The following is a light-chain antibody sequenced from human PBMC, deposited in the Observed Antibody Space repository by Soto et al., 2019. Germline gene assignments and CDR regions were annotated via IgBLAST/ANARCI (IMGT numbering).Light chain of an antibody. CDR3: QQYENWPPVT. V-gene: IGKV3D-15*01. CDR2: AAS. CDR1: QSVRNN. Sequence: ERFLTQSRFTLSLSTGGRATLSCRGIQSVRNNYLAWYQQRPGQAPRLLIYAASSRATGIPDRFSGSGSGTEFTLTISSLQSEDFAVYYCQQYENWPPVTFGQGTKVDIK. J-gene: IGKJ1*01.